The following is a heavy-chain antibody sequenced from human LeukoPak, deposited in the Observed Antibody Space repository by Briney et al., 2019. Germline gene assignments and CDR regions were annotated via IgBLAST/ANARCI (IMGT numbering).Heavy chain of an antibody. Sequence: GGSLRLSCAASGFTFSSYWMSWVRQAPGKGLEWVASIKQDGSEKYYVDSVKGRFTISRDNAKNSLYLQMNSLRAEDTAVYYCARGSSWYGNYYFDYWGQGTLVTVSS. CDR3: ARGSSWYGNYYFDY. J-gene: IGHJ4*02. D-gene: IGHD6-13*01. CDR1: GFTFSSYW. CDR2: IKQDGSEK. V-gene: IGHV3-7*01.